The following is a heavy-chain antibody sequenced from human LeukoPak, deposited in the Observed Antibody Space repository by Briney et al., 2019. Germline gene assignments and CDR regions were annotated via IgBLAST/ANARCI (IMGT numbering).Heavy chain of an antibody. Sequence: GGSLRLSCAASGFTFYDYAMHWVRHAPGKGLEWVSGISWNRGSIVYADSVKPPFPISRDNAKHSLYLQMNSLRAEHTPLYYCAKDIGADKIAAAGTRYFQHWGQGTLVTVSS. CDR2: ISWNRGSI. D-gene: IGHD6-13*01. V-gene: IGHV3-9*01. CDR1: GFTFYDYA. CDR3: AKDIGADKIAAAGTRYFQH. J-gene: IGHJ1*01.